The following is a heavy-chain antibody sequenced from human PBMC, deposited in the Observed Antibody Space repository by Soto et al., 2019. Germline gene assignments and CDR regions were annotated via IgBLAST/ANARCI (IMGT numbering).Heavy chain of an antibody. V-gene: IGHV1-8*01. D-gene: IGHD3-10*01. J-gene: IGHJ6*03. CDR1: GYTFTSYD. Sequence: QVQLVQSGAEVKKPGASVKVSCKASGYTFTSYDINWVRQASGQGLEWMGWMNPDSGITGYAQKFQGRVTMTRDTATNTAYMELSSLRFEDTAVYYWARPPQLSRVGLYYYYMDVWGEGTTVTVSS. CDR3: ARPPQLSRVGLYYYYMDV. CDR2: MNPDSGIT.